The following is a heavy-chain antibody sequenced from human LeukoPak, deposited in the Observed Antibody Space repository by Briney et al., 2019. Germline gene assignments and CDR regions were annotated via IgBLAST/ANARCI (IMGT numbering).Heavy chain of an antibody. J-gene: IGHJ4*02. V-gene: IGHV4-4*07. CDR1: GGSISSYY. Sequence: SETLSLTCTVSGGSISSYYWSWIRQPAGKGLEWIGRIYTSGSTNYNPSLKSRVTMSVDTSKNQFSLKLSSVTAADTAVYYRARDRYYYDSSGYYNIFDYWGQGTLVTVSS. CDR3: ARDRYYYDSSGYYNIFDY. CDR2: IYTSGST. D-gene: IGHD3-22*01.